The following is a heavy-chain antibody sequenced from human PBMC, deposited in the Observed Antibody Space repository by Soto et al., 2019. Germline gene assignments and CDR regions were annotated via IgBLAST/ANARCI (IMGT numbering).Heavy chain of an antibody. CDR1: GYTFTSYG. V-gene: IGHV1-18*01. D-gene: IGHD3-16*02. CDR2: ISAYNGNT. J-gene: IGHJ5*02. Sequence: ASVKVSCKASGYTFTSYGISWVRQAPGQGLEWMGWISAYNGNTNYAQKLQGRVTMTTDTSTSTAYMELRSLRSDDTAVYYCARSDYDYVWGSYRLSGTFDPWGQGTLVTVSS. CDR3: ARSDYDYVWGSYRLSGTFDP.